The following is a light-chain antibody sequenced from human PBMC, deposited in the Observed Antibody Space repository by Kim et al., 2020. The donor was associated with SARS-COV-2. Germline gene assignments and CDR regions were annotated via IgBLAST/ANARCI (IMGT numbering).Light chain of an antibody. V-gene: IGKV1-16*01. Sequence: DIQMTQSPPSLSASIGDRVTIVCRASQGIGTHLAWFQQRPGKAPKSLIYSASILHSGVPSRFSGSRSGTDFMLTISSLQPEDFATYYCQQHHSYPLTFGGGTKVEI. CDR2: SAS. CDR1: QGIGTH. J-gene: IGKJ4*01. CDR3: QQHHSYPLT.